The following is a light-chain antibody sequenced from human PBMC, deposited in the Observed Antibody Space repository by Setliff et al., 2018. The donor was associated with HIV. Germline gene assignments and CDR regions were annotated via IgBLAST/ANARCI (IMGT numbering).Light chain of an antibody. V-gene: IGLV2-14*03. CDR3: SSHTSNTSYG. CDR2: DVS. J-gene: IGLJ1*01. Sequence: QSALTQPASVSGSPGQSITISCTGTNSDIGGYNYVSWYQQHPGKAPKLMIYDVSYRPSGVSNRFSGSKSGNTASLTISGLQAEDEADYYCSSHTSNTSYGFGAGTKVTVL. CDR1: NSDIGGYNY.